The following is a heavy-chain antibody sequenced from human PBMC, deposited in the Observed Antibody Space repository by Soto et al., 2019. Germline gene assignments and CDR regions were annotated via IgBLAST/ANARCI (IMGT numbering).Heavy chain of an antibody. CDR2: ISYDGSNK. CDR1: GFTFSSYG. D-gene: IGHD3-16*01. CDR3: AKTRDLGSV. V-gene: IGHV3-30*18. J-gene: IGHJ6*02. Sequence: GGSLRLSCAASGFTFSSYGMHWVRQAPGKGLEWVAVISYDGSNKYYADSVKGRFTISRDNSKNTLYLQMNSLRAEDTAVYYCAKTRDLGSVWGQGTTVTVPS.